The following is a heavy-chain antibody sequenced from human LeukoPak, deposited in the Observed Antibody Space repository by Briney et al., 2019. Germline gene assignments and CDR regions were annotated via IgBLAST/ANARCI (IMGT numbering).Heavy chain of an antibody. V-gene: IGHV4-61*02. D-gene: IGHD6-13*01. J-gene: IGHJ3*02. CDR3: ARDWRGHSTIWNPLLDI. CDR1: GGSISGGSYD. Sequence: PSQTLSLTCTVSGGSISGGSYDWSWIRQPAGKGLEWIGRVYAIDGHNNYNPSLESRVTISMDTARNQFSLKLSSVTAADTAVYYCARDWRGHSTIWNPLLDIWGQGTMVTVSS. CDR2: VYAIDGHN.